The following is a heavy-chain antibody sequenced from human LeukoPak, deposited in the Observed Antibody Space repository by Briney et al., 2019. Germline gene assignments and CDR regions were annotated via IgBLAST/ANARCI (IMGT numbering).Heavy chain of an antibody. V-gene: IGHV1-8*01. CDR2: MNPNSGNT. D-gene: IGHD3-22*01. CDR3: ARPHPQNYYDSSGYYVSFDF. CDR1: GYTFTSYD. J-gene: IGHJ4*02. Sequence: ASVKVSCKASGYTFTSYDINWVRQATGQGLEWMGWMNPNSGNTGYAQKFQGRVTMTRNTSISTAYMELSSLRSENTAVYYCARPHPQNYYDSSGYYVSFDFWGQGTLVTVSS.